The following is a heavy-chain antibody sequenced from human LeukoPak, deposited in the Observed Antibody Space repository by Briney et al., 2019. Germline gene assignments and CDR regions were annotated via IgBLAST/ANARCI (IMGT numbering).Heavy chain of an antibody. CDR2: ISIISNTI. D-gene: IGHD6-19*01. V-gene: IGHV3-48*01. Sequence: GGSLRLSCAASGFTFSSYSMNWVRQAPGKGLEWVSYISIISNTIHYADSVKGRFTISRDNAKNSLYLQMNSLRAEDTAVYRCVAGSSGDYWAQGTLVTVSS. CDR3: VAGSSGDY. CDR1: GFTFSSYS. J-gene: IGHJ4*02.